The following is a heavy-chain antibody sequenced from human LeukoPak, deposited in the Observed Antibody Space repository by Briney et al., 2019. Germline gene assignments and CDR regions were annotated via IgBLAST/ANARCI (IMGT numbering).Heavy chain of an antibody. J-gene: IGHJ3*02. CDR1: GGSISSGGYY. D-gene: IGHD4-23*01. CDR2: IYYSGST. CDR3: ARSGAYGGTGEDAFDI. V-gene: IGHV4-31*03. Sequence: PSETLSLTCTVSGGSISSGGYYWGWIRQHPGKGLEWIEYIYYSGSTYYNPSLKSRVTISVDTSKNQFSLKLSSVTAADTAVYYCARSGAYGGTGEDAFDIWGQGTMVTVSS.